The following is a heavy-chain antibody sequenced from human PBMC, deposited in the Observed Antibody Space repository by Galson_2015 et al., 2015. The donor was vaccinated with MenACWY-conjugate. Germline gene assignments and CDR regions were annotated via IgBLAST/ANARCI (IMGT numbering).Heavy chain of an antibody. CDR1: GFTLSHYW. D-gene: IGHD1-26*01. CDR3: ARLGGNYRTTSHFDY. Sequence: SLRLSCAASGFTLSHYWMSWVRQAPGKGLEWVANIKEDGSDKYYVDSVKGRFTISRDNAKNTLYLQMNSLRAEDTAVYYCARLGGNYRTTSHFDYWGQGTLVTVSS. J-gene: IGHJ4*02. V-gene: IGHV3-7*01. CDR2: IKEDGSDK.